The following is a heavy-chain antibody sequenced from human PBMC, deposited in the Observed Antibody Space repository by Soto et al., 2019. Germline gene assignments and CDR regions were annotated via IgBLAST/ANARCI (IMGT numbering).Heavy chain of an antibody. CDR3: ERGHNSYSGSGRLDY. CDR1: GFTFSNYP. D-gene: IGHD3-10*01. Sequence: PGGSLRLSCAASGFTFSNYPFHWVRQAPGKGLEWLAVVSYDGNNEYYADSVKGRFTISRDNPRNTLYLQMNSLRREDTALYYCERGHNSYSGSGRLDYWGQRIVVTVSS. J-gene: IGHJ4*02. CDR2: VSYDGNNE. V-gene: IGHV3-30-3*01.